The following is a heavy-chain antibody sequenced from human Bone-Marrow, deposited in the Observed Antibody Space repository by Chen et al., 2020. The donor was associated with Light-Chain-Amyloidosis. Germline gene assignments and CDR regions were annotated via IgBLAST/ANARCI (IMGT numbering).Heavy chain of an antibody. CDR1: GGSISRYY. CDR3: ARGDYYDSSGYYYDAFDI. J-gene: IGHJ3*02. D-gene: IGHD3-22*01. Sequence: QVQLQESGPGLVKPSETLSLTCTVPGGSISRYYWRWIRQPAGKGLEGIGRIYTSGSTNYNPSLKSRVTMSVDTSKNQFSLKLSSVTAADTAVYYCARGDYYDSSGYYYDAFDIWGQGTMVTVSS. V-gene: IGHV4-4*07. CDR2: IYTSGST.